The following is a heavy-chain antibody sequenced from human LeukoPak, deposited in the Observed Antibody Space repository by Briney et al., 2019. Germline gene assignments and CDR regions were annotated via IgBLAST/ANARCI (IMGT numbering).Heavy chain of an antibody. Sequence: SETLSHTCTVSGGSISDYYWSWVRQPAGKGLEWIGRIHISGTTYYNPSLKSRFTMSIDTSKNQFSLKLSSVTAADTAVYYCATYSITGAWAEYFLHWGQGTLVTVSS. CDR3: ATYSITGAWAEYFLH. J-gene: IGHJ1*01. CDR1: GGSISDYY. D-gene: IGHD2/OR15-2a*01. V-gene: IGHV4-4*07. CDR2: IHISGTT.